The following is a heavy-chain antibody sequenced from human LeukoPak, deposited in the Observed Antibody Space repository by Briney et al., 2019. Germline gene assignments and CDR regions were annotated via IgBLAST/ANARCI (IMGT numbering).Heavy chain of an antibody. CDR3: ARVDYGDDQYFQH. CDR1: GFTFSSYA. D-gene: IGHD4-17*01. V-gene: IGHV3-23*01. J-gene: IGHJ1*01. CDR2: ISGSGGST. Sequence: GGSLGLSCAASGFTFSSYAMSWVRQAPGKGLEWVSAISGSGGSTYYADSVKGRFTISRDNSKNTLYLQMNSLRAEDTAVYYCARVDYGDDQYFQHWGQGTLVTVSS.